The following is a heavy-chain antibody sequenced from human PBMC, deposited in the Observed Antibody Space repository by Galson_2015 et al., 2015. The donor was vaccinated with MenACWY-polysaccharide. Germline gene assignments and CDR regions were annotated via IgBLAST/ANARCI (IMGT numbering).Heavy chain of an antibody. CDR3: VRSPVGSAGYLDL. V-gene: IGHV2-70*04. Sequence: ALVKPTQTLTLTCTFSGFSLSTRGLRVIWIRQPPGKALEWLVRSGLDDRKFYSTSLKTRPTICKDTSKNQVNLTMTNMEPVETATYYCVRSPVGSAGYLDLWGRGTLVTVSS. CDR2: SGLDDRK. CDR1: GFSLSTRGLR. D-gene: IGHD3-10*01. J-gene: IGHJ2*01.